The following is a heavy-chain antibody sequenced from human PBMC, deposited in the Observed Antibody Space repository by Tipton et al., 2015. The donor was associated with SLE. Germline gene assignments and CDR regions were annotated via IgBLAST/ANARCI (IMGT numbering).Heavy chain of an antibody. Sequence: SLRLSCAASGFTFSSYAMHWVRQAPGKGLEWVAFMSYDGSNKYYADSVKGRFTISRDNSKNTLYLLMNSLRAEDTAMYYCVRDWAGYGWDYLDYWGQGTLVTVSS. CDR1: GFTFSSYA. CDR2: MSYDGSNK. D-gene: IGHD5-18*01. CDR3: VRDWAGYGWDYLDY. V-gene: IGHV3-30-3*01. J-gene: IGHJ4*02.